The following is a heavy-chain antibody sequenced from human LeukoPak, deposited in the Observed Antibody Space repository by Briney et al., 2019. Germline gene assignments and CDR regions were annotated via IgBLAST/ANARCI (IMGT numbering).Heavy chain of an antibody. Sequence: AGASLRLSCAASGFTFSSYAMSWVRQAPGKGLEWASAISGSGGSTYYADSVKGRFTISRDNSKNTLYLQMNSLRAEDTAVYYCAKVGGYAQRHYYYYYGMDVWGQGTTVTVSS. V-gene: IGHV3-23*01. CDR3: AKVGGYAQRHYYYYYGMDV. CDR1: GFTFSSYA. CDR2: ISGSGGST. J-gene: IGHJ6*02. D-gene: IGHD5-12*01.